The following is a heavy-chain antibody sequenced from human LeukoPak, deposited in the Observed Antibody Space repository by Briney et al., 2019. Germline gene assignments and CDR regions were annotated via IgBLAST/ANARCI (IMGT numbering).Heavy chain of an antibody. CDR3: ARDLLNEGNHLDY. D-gene: IGHD4-23*01. CDR2: IYYSGST. CDR1: GGSFSGYY. J-gene: IGHJ4*02. V-gene: IGHV4-30-4*08. Sequence: SETLSLTCAVYGGSFSGYYWSWIRQPPGKGLEWIGYIYYSGSTYYNPSLKSRVTISVDTSKNQFSLKLSSVTAADTAVYYCARDLLNEGNHLDYWGQGTLVTVSS.